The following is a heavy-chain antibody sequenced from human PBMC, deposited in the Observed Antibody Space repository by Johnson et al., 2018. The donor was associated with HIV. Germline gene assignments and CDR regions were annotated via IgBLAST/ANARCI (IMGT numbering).Heavy chain of an antibody. D-gene: IGHD3-22*01. CDR2: ISFDGSNE. CDR1: GLTVSSNY. CDR3: ARGRIGTIVMDLRGGAFDI. J-gene: IGHJ3*02. Sequence: VQLVESGGGLVQPGGSLRLSCAASGLTVSSNYMTWVRQGPGKGLEWVAVISFDGSNEYYTDSVKGRFTISRDNSKNTLHLQMNSLRTEDTALYYCARGRIGTIVMDLRGGAFDIWGQGTLVTVSS. V-gene: IGHV3-30*03.